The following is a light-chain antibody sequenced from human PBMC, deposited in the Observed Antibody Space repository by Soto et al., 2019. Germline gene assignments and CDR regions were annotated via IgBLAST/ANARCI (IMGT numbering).Light chain of an antibody. Sequence: DIQMTQSPSTLSASVGDRVTITCRASQTIGSSLAWYQHKPGKAPKLLIFDASTLQTGVPSRFSGSGFGTEFTRTISKLQPDDFATYYCQQHNDYSPVTFGQGTKLEIK. CDR1: QTIGSS. CDR3: QQHNDYSPVT. J-gene: IGKJ2*01. CDR2: DAS. V-gene: IGKV1-5*01.